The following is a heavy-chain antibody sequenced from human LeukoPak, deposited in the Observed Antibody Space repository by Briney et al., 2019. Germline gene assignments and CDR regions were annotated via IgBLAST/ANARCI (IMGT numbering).Heavy chain of an antibody. J-gene: IGHJ3*02. V-gene: IGHV4-39*01. D-gene: IGHD6-13*01. CDR2: IYYSGST. Sequence: PSETLSLTCTVSGGSISSSSYYWGWIRQPPGKGLEWIGSIYYSGSTYYNPSLKSRVTISVDTSKNQFSLKLSSVTAADTAVYYCASTDSNPGNAFDIWGQGTMVTVSS. CDR3: ASTDSNPGNAFDI. CDR1: GGSISSSSYY.